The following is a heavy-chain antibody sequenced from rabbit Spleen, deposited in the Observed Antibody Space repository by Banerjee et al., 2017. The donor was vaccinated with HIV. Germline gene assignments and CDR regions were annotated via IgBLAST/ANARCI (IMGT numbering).Heavy chain of an antibody. D-gene: IGHD1-1*01. Sequence: QLEESGGGLVKPGGSLALSCKGSGFSLIYNNVMCWVRQAPGKGLEWIGLIYTAGGTTDYASWVNGRFTISSDNAQNTVDLQMNSLTVADTATYFCARDPAYASGSGAYIPYLWGPGTLVTVS. V-gene: IGHV1S7*01. J-gene: IGHJ4*01. CDR2: IYTAGGTT. CDR3: ARDPAYASGSGAYIPYL. CDR1: GFSLIYNN.